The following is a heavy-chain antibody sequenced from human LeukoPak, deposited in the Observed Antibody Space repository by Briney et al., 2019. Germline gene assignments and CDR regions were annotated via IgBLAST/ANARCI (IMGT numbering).Heavy chain of an antibody. J-gene: IGHJ4*02. CDR2: MNPNSGNT. CDR3: ARGRRYYGSGSLFRGDY. Sequence: ASVKVSCKASGYTFTSYDINWVRQTTGQGLEWMGWMNPNSGNTGYAQKFQGRVTMTRNTSISTAYMELSSLRSEDTAVYYCARGRRYYGSGSLFRGDYWGQGTLVTVSS. V-gene: IGHV1-8*01. CDR1: GYTFTSYD. D-gene: IGHD3-10*01.